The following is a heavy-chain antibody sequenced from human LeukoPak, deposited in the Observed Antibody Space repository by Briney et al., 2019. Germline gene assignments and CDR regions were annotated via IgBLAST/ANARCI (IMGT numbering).Heavy chain of an antibody. J-gene: IGHJ4*02. CDR3: ATVGVGYDILTGYYGY. CDR1: GYTLTVLS. CDR2: FDPEDGET. V-gene: IGHV1-24*01. Sequence: ASVKVSCKVSGYTLTVLSMHWVRQAPGKGLEWMGGFDPEDGETIYAQKFQGRVTMTEDTSTDTAYMELSSLRSEDTAVYYCATVGVGYDILTGYYGYWGQGTLVTVSS. D-gene: IGHD3-9*01.